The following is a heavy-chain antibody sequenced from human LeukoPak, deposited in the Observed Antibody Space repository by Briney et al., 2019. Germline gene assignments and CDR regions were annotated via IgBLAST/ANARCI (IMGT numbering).Heavy chain of an antibody. CDR2: IYDSGST. Sequence: SATLSLTCTVSGGSISSYYWSWIRQPPGKRLEWIGYIYDSGSTNYNPSLKSRVTISIDTSKSQLSLKLSSVTAADTAVYYCARVPVTTYWYFDLWGRGTLVTVSS. V-gene: IGHV4-59*01. D-gene: IGHD4-17*01. CDR3: ARVPVTTYWYFDL. CDR1: GGSISSYY. J-gene: IGHJ2*01.